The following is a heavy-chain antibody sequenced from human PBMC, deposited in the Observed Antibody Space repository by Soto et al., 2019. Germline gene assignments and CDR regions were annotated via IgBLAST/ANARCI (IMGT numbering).Heavy chain of an antibody. CDR3: AASYYDFWSGYSYFDY. Sequence: SETLSLTCTVSGGSISSGGYYWSWIRQHPGKGLEWIGYIYYSGSTYYNPSLKSRVTISVDTSKNQFSLKLSSVTAADTAVYYCAASYYDFWSGYSYFDYWGQGTLVTVSS. CDR1: GGSISSGGYY. J-gene: IGHJ4*02. V-gene: IGHV4-31*03. D-gene: IGHD3-3*01. CDR2: IYYSGST.